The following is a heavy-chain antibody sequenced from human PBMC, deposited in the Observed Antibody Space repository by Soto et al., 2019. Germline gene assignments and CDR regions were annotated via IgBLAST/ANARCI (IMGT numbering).Heavy chain of an antibody. D-gene: IGHD2-2*01. Sequence: GASVKVSCKASGYTFTGYDMHWVRQAPGQGLEWMGWINPNSGGANYAQKFQGRVTITRDTSISTAYMELSRLRSDDTAVYYCAREIVFIVVVPAADDAFDIWGQGTMVTVSS. CDR1: GYTFTGYD. J-gene: IGHJ3*02. CDR2: INPNSGGA. CDR3: AREIVFIVVVPAADDAFDI. V-gene: IGHV1-2*02.